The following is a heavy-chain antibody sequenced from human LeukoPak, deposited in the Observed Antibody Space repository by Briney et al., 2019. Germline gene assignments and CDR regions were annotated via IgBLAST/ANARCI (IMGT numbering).Heavy chain of an antibody. D-gene: IGHD6-19*01. Sequence: SETLSLTCTVSGGSISSYYWSWIRQPPGKGLEWIGYIYYSGSTNYNPSLKSRVTISVDTSKNQFSLKLSSVTAADTAVYYCARSMGQWLVLDYYYYYMDVWGKGTTVTVSS. CDR2: IYYSGST. CDR3: ARSMGQWLVLDYYYYYMDV. J-gene: IGHJ6*03. CDR1: GGSISSYY. V-gene: IGHV4-59*01.